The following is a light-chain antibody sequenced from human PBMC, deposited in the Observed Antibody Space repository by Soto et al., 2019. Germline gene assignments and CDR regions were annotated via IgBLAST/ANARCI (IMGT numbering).Light chain of an antibody. CDR1: SSNIGAGYD. J-gene: IGLJ1*01. CDR2: GNS. Sequence: QSVLTQPPSVSGAPGQRVTISCTGSSSNIGAGYDVHWYQQLPGTAPKHLIYGNSNRPSRVPDRFSGSKSGTSASLAITGLQAEDEADYYCQSYDSSLSVYVFGTGTKLTVL. CDR3: QSYDSSLSVYV. V-gene: IGLV1-40*01.